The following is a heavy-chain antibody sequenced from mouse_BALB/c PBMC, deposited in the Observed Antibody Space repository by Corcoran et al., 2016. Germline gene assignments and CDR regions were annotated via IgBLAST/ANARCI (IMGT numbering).Heavy chain of an antibody. V-gene: IGHV1-18*01. D-gene: IGHD1-2*01. CDR3: ARDGDCDGAMDY. CDR2: INPYNGGT. Sequence: EVQLQQSGPELVKPGASMKISGKASGYSFTGYTMNWVKQSHGTNLEWIGLINPYNGGTSYNQKFKGKATLTVDKSSSTAYMERLSLTSEDSAVYCCARDGDCDGAMDYWGQGTSVTVSS. CDR1: GYSFTGYT. J-gene: IGHJ4*01.